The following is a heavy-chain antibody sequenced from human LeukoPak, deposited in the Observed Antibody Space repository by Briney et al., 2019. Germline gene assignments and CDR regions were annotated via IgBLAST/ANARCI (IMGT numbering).Heavy chain of an antibody. V-gene: IGHV1-69*05. Sequence: SVKVSCKASGYAFTSYDINWVRRSPGRGLEWMGRIITIFGTANYAQKFQGRVTITTDESTSTAYMELSSLRSEDTAVYYCARDQQLEGAFDIWGQGTMVTVSS. J-gene: IGHJ3*02. CDR1: GYAFTSYD. CDR2: IITIFGTA. D-gene: IGHD5-18*01. CDR3: ARDQQLEGAFDI.